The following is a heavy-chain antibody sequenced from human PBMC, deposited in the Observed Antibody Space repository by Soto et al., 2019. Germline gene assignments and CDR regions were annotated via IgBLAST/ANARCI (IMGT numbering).Heavy chain of an antibody. CDR3: AGDGVLYDSSAYYCLY. Sequence: QVQLVQSGPEVKKPGSSVKVSCKASGGTFSRYAINWVRQAPGQGHEWMGGLTPMFGKPNYAQKCQGRVRSTAEETTSTGDMETRSMRSDDTAIYYCAGDGVLYDSSAYYCLYRGPGTMAAVSS. CDR2: LTPMFGKP. V-gene: IGHV1-69*01. D-gene: IGHD3-22*01. CDR1: GGTFSRYA. J-gene: IGHJ4*02.